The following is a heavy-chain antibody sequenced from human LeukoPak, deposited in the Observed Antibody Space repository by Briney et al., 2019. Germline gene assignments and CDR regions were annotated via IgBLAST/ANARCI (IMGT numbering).Heavy chain of an antibody. D-gene: IGHD6-19*01. CDR2: IYGSGGAS. CDR3: AKSFYTSGWGPFDF. V-gene: IGHV3-23*01. Sequence: GGSLRLSCAASGFTFSTYTMNWVRQAPGKGLEWVSGIYGSGGASFYADSVKGRFTISRDNSKNTLYLQMNSLRAEDTAVYYCAKSFYTSGWGPFDFWGQGTLVTVSS. J-gene: IGHJ4*02. CDR1: GFTFSTYT.